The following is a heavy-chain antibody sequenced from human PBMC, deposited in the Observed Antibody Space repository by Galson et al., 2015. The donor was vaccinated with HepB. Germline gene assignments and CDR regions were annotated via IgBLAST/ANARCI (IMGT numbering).Heavy chain of an antibody. V-gene: IGHV3-23*01. CDR3: AKRAVTTVAYYFDY. CDR1: GFTFSSYS. J-gene: IGHJ4*02. D-gene: IGHD4-23*01. Sequence: SLRLSCAASGFTFSSYSMNWVRQAPGKGLEFVSAITASSGTTHYADSVKGRFIILRDNSKNTLYLHLSSLRAEDTALYYCAKRAVTTVAYYFDYWGQGTLVTVSS. CDR2: ITASSGTT.